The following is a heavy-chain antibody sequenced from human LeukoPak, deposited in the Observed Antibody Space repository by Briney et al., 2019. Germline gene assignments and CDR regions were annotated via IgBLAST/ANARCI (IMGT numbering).Heavy chain of an antibody. Sequence: GGSLRLSCAASGFTFSSYNMNWVRQAPGQGLEWVSYISSSSSTIYYADSVKGRFTISRDNAKNSLYLQMNSLRAEDTAVYYCARMNYISSGWGAPFDYWGQGTLVTVSS. CDR2: ISSSSSTI. CDR1: GFTFSSYN. CDR3: ARMNYISSGWGAPFDY. D-gene: IGHD1-7*01. J-gene: IGHJ4*02. V-gene: IGHV3-48*04.